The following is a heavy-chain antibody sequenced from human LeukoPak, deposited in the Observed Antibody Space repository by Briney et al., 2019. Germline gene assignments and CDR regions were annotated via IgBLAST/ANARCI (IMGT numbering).Heavy chain of an antibody. D-gene: IGHD3-22*01. V-gene: IGHV1-69*04. J-gene: IGHJ4*02. CDR1: GGTFSSCA. Sequence: SVKVSCKASGGTFSSCAISWVRQAPGQGLEWMGRIIPILGIANYAQKFQGRVTITADKSTSTAYMELSSLRSEDTAVYYCARDASSYYYDSSGYYIYWGQGTLVTVSS. CDR2: IIPILGIA. CDR3: ARDASSYYYDSSGYYIY.